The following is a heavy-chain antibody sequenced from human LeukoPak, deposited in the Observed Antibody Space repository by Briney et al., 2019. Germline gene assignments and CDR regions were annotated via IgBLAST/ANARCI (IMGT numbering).Heavy chain of an antibody. Sequence: GGSLRPSCAASGFTFNSYTMNWVRQAPGKGLEWVSGIVASGATTYYADSVKGRFTISRDNSQNTLYLQMHSLRADDTAVYYCAKGSGSFGRYSFDYWGQGTLLTVSS. CDR2: IVASGATT. CDR3: AKGSGSFGRYSFDY. J-gene: IGHJ4*02. V-gene: IGHV3-23*01. D-gene: IGHD1-26*01. CDR1: GFTFNSYT.